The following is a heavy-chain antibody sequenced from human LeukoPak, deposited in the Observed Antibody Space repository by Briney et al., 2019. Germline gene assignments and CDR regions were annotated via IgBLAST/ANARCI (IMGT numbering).Heavy chain of an antibody. CDR3: ARGIVATDAWVYYYGMDV. Sequence: GGSLRLSCAASGFTFSSYEMNWVRQAPGKGLEWVSYINSSGSTIYYADSVKGRFTISRDNAKNSMYLQMNSLRAEDTAVYYCARGIVATDAWVYYYGMDVWGKGTTVTVSS. J-gene: IGHJ6*04. D-gene: IGHD5-12*01. CDR1: GFTFSSYE. V-gene: IGHV3-48*03. CDR2: INSSGSTI.